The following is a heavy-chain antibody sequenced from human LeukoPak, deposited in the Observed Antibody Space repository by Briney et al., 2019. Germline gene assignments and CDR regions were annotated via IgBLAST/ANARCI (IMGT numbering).Heavy chain of an antibody. Sequence: SETLSLTCTASGGSISSSSYYWGWIRQPPGKGLEWIGSIYYSGSTYYNPSLKSRVTISVDTSKNQFSLKLSSVTAADTAVYYCASRGYSYGWDYWGQGTLVTVSS. V-gene: IGHV4-39*07. CDR3: ASRGYSYGWDY. CDR1: GGSISSSSYY. D-gene: IGHD5-18*01. CDR2: IYYSGST. J-gene: IGHJ4*02.